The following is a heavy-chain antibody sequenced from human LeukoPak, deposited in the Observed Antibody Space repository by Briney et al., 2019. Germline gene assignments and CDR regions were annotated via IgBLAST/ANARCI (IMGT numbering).Heavy chain of an antibody. Sequence: SVKVSCKASGGTFSSYAISWVRKAPGQGLEWMGGIIPIFGQANYAQKFQGRFTITADESTSTAYMELSSLRSEDTAVYYCARCPGNSSPFDPWGQGTLVTVSS. D-gene: IGHD6-13*01. CDR2: IIPIFGQA. V-gene: IGHV1-69*13. CDR1: GGTFSSYA. CDR3: ARCPGNSSPFDP. J-gene: IGHJ5*02.